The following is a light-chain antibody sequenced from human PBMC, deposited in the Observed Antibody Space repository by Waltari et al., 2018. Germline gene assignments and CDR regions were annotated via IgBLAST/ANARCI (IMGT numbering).Light chain of an antibody. V-gene: IGLV2-23*02. CDR2: AVS. Sequence: QSALTQPASVCGSPGPAITISCTGNSTDVGNYKRVSWYQQHPGKAPKLMIYAVSKRPSGVSDRFSGSKSGDMASLTISCLQPEDEAEYFCSSYAGSSKGVFGGGTKVTVL. CDR1: STDVGNYKR. CDR3: SSYAGSSKGV. J-gene: IGLJ2*01.